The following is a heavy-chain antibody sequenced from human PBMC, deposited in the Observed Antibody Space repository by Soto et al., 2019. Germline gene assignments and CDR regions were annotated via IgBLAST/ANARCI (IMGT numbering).Heavy chain of an antibody. J-gene: IGHJ3*02. CDR3: ARGALCSTTNCFGSGGFDI. D-gene: IGHD2-2*01. Sequence: GGSLRLSCAASGFTFSRYSMNWVRQTPGKGLEWVSSISSSGTYIYYADSMKGRFTISRDNAKNSLFLQMNSLRAEDTAVYYCARGALCSTTNCFGSGGFDIWGQGTMVTVSS. CDR2: ISSSGTYI. V-gene: IGHV3-21*01. CDR1: GFTFSRYS.